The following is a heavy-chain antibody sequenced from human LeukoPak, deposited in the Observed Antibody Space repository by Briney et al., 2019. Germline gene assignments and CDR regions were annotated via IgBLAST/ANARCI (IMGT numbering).Heavy chain of an antibody. J-gene: IGHJ6*03. CDR1: GFTVSSNY. Sequence: SGGSLRLSCAASGFTVSSNYMSWVRQAPGKGLEWVSVIYSGGSTYYADSVKGRFTISRDNSKNTLYLQMNSLRAEDTAVYYCARVDSWRSSSWTYSYYMDVWGKGTTVTISS. CDR3: ARVDSWRSSSWTYSYYMDV. D-gene: IGHD6-13*01. CDR2: IYSGGST. V-gene: IGHV3-53*01.